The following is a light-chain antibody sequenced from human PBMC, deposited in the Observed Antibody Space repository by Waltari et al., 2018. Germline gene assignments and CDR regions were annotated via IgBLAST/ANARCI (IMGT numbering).Light chain of an antibody. V-gene: IGKV2-30*02. J-gene: IGKJ1*01. Sequence: DVVMTQSPLYLPVSLGQPASISCRSSQSLVHTDGHTYLNWFQQTPGQSPRRLSYKVSNRDSGVPDRFSGSRSGTAFTLKISRVEAEDVGIYYCMQATHWPLTFGQGTKVEIK. CDR1: QSLVHTDGHTY. CDR2: KVS. CDR3: MQATHWPLT.